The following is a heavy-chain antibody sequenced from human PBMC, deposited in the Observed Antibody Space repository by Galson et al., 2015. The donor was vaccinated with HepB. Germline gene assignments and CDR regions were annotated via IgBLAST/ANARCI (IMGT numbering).Heavy chain of an antibody. D-gene: IGHD1-1*01. Sequence: CAISGDSVSSNSAAWNWIGQSPSRGLEWLGRTYYRSKWESDYAESVKGRISINADTSKRQFSLQLRSVTPEDAAVYYCAREHGTRLYYYGMDVWGQGTSVTVS. J-gene: IGHJ6*02. CDR1: GDSVSSNSAA. V-gene: IGHV6-1*01. CDR2: TYYRSKWES. CDR3: AREHGTRLYYYGMDV.